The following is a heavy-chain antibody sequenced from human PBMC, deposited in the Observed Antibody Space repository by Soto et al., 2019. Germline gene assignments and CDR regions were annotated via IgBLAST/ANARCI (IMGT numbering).Heavy chain of an antibody. J-gene: IGHJ5*02. CDR2: INAGNGNT. D-gene: IGHD3-10*01. CDR3: ATVSWFGELLIDNWFDP. Sequence: ASVKVSCKASGYTFTSYAMHWVRQAPGQRLEWMGWINAGNGNTKYSQKFQGRVTITRDTSASTAYMELSSLRSEDTAVYYCATVSWFGELLIDNWFDPWGQGTLVTVSS. CDR1: GYTFTSYA. V-gene: IGHV1-3*01.